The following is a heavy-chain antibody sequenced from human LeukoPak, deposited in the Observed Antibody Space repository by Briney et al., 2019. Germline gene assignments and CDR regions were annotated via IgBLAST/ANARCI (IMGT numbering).Heavy chain of an antibody. D-gene: IGHD4-17*01. CDR1: GLSVNRYT. Sequence: GGSLRLSCAASGLSVNRYTMNWVRQAPGKGLEWVSSISRSGIYIYYADSVKGRFTISRDSAKNSLYLQMNSLRAEDTAVYYCAKQTTVTTDAWDGFDYWGQGTLVTVSS. V-gene: IGHV3-21*01. CDR2: ISRSGIYI. CDR3: AKQTTVTTDAWDGFDY. J-gene: IGHJ4*02.